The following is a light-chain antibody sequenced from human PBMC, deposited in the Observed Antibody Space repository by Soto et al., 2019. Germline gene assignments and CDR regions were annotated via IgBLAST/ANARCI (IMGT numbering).Light chain of an antibody. V-gene: IGKV4-1*01. CDR3: QQYYSTPLFT. Sequence: DIVMTQSPDSLAVSLGERATINRKSSQSVLYSSNNKNYLAWYQQKPGQPPKLLIYWASTRESGVPDRFSGSGSGTDFTLTISSLQAEVVAVYYCQQYYSTPLFTFGPGTKVDIK. CDR2: WAS. CDR1: QSVLYSSNNKNY. J-gene: IGKJ3*01.